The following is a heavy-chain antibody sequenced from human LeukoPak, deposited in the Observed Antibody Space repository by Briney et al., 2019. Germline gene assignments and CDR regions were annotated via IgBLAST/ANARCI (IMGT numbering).Heavy chain of an antibody. Sequence: PGGSLRLSCAVSGFTFSSYEMNWVRQAPGKGLEWVSYISSSGSTIYYADSVKGRFTISRDNAKNSLYLQMNSLRAEDTAVYYCASEYYYDSSGCFDYWGQGTLVTVSS. D-gene: IGHD3-22*01. CDR2: ISSSGSTI. CDR1: GFTFSSYE. CDR3: ASEYYYDSSGCFDY. J-gene: IGHJ4*02. V-gene: IGHV3-48*03.